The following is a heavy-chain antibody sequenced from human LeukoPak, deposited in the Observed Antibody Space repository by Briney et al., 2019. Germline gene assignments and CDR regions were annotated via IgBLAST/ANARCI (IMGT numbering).Heavy chain of an antibody. CDR2: ITSGSGSI. J-gene: IGHJ6*03. V-gene: IGHV3-48*01. CDR1: GFTFTNYH. CDR3: AKDGDYSSGFSYYYYIDV. D-gene: IGHD4-11*01. Sequence: PGGSLRLSCVASGFTFTNYHMTWVRQAPGKGLEWVSSITSGSGSIYYADSVKGRFTISRDNAKNSLYLQMNSLRAEDTAVYYCAKDGDYSSGFSYYYYIDVWGKGTTVTVSS.